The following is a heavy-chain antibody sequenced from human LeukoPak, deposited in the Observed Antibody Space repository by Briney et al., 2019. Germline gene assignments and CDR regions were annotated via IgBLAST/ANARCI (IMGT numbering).Heavy chain of an antibody. J-gene: IGHJ5*02. D-gene: IGHD5-24*01. V-gene: IGHV3-7*05. CDR1: GFTFSNYW. CDR3: ARASDPWLQLT. Sequence: GGSLRLSCAASGFTFSNYWMIWVRLAPGKGLGRVGNIKQDGSEKRYADPVRGRCSISRDNAQTSLYLQMNSLRAEDTAVYYCARASDPWLQLTWGQGTLVTVSS. CDR2: IKQDGSEK.